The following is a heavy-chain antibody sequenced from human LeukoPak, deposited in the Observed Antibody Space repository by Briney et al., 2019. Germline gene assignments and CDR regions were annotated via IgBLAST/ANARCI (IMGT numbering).Heavy chain of an antibody. V-gene: IGHV4-59*01. J-gene: IGHJ4*02. Sequence: PSETLSLTCTVSGGSISSYYWSWIRQPPGKGLEWIGYIYYSGSTNYNPSLKSRVTISVDTSKNQFSLKLSSVTAADTAVYYCARGQGTVTTHWGQGTLVTVSS. CDR1: GGSISSYY. D-gene: IGHD4-17*01. CDR2: IYYSGST. CDR3: ARGQGTVTTH.